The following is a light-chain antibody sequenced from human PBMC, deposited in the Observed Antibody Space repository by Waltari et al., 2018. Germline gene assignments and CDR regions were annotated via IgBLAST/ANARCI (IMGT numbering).Light chain of an antibody. Sequence: EIVMTQSPATLSVSPGERATLSCRASQSVSSNLAWYQQKPGQAPRLLIYGAATRATGIPARFSGSGSGTEFTLTISSLQSEDFAVYYCQQYTSRLTFGGGTKVEIK. CDR1: QSVSSN. V-gene: IGKV3-15*01. J-gene: IGKJ4*01. CDR2: GAA. CDR3: QQYTSRLT.